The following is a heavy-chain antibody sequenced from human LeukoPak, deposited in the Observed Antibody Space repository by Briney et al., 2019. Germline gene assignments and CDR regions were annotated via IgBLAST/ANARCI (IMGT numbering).Heavy chain of an antibody. CDR1: GYTFTSYY. J-gene: IGHJ4*02. CDR3: ARERAGYSSSWDEFDY. CDR2: INPSGGST. D-gene: IGHD6-13*01. V-gene: IGHV1-46*01. Sequence: GASVKVSCKASGYTFTSYYMHWVRQAPGQGLEWMGIINPSGGSTSYAQKFQGRVTMTRDTSTCTVYMELSSLRSEDTAVYYCARERAGYSSSWDEFDYWGQGTLATVSS.